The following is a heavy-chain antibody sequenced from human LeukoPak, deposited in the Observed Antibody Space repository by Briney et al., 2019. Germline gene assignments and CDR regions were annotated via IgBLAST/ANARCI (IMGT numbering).Heavy chain of an antibody. CDR2: ISSSSSYI. Sequence: PGGSLRLSCAASGFTFSSYSMNWVRQAPGKGLEWVSSISSSSSYIYYADSVKGRFTISRDNAKNSLYLQMNSLRAEDTAVYYCAKASGAAAVQGTFDYWGQGTLVTVSS. CDR3: AKASGAAAVQGTFDY. J-gene: IGHJ4*02. V-gene: IGHV3-21*04. D-gene: IGHD6-13*01. CDR1: GFTFSSYS.